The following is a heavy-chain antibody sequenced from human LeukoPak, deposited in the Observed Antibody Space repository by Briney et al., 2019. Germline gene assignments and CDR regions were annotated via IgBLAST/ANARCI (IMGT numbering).Heavy chain of an antibody. V-gene: IGHV4-59*08. Sequence: PSETLSLTCTVSGGSISSYYWSWIRQPPGKGLEWLGYIYYSGSTNYIPSLKSRVTISVDTSKNQFSLKLSSVTAADTAVYYCASWADSYEKNYYFDYWGQGTLVTVSS. J-gene: IGHJ4*02. D-gene: IGHD5-12*01. CDR2: IYYSGST. CDR3: ASWADSYEKNYYFDY. CDR1: GGSISSYY.